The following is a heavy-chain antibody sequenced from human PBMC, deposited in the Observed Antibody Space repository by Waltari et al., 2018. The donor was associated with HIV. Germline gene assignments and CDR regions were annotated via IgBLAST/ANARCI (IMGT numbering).Heavy chain of an antibody. D-gene: IGHD3-10*02. CDR3: ARGPMYKWVDP. CDR1: GFRFDDYA. J-gene: IGHJ5*02. V-gene: IGHV3-9*01. CDR2: ISWRSGNI. Sequence: EVQLVESGGDLVQPGGSLRLSCAASGFRFDDYAMHWVRQAPGKGLGGFSGISWRSGNIAYADTVNGRLTISRDNAKNSHYLRIKSLRPDDTGFYYCARGPMYKWVDPWGQGTLVTVSS.